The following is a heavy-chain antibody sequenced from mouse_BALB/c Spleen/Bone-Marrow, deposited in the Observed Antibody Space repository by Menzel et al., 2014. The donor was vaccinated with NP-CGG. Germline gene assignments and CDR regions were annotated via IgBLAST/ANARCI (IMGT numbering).Heavy chain of an antibody. Sequence: EVHLVESGGGLAQPGDSLRLSCAPSGFTFSDFYMEWVRQPPGKRLEWIAASRNKAKYYTTEYSASVKGRFIVSRDTSQSVLYLQMNALRAEDTAIYYCARDVGYGNYFVYWGQGTLVTVSA. D-gene: IGHD2-10*02. CDR3: ARDVGYGNYFVY. CDR2: SRNKAKYYTT. V-gene: IGHV7-1*02. CDR1: GFTFSDFY. J-gene: IGHJ3*01.